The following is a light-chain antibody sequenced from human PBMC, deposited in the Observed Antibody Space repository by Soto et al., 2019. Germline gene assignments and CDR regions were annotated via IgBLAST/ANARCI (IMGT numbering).Light chain of an antibody. Sequence: EIVLTQCAGILSLSPGERTSLSCLASQSISSSFLAWYQQKPGQAPRLLIYGASSRATGIPDRFSGTGSETDFTLTISRLEPEDFAVYYCQQYDNSPITFGQGTRLEF. CDR3: QQYDNSPIT. V-gene: IGKV3-20*01. J-gene: IGKJ5*01. CDR1: QSISSSF. CDR2: GAS.